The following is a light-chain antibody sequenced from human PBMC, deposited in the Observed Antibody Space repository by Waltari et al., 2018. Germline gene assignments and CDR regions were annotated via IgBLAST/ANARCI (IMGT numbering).Light chain of an antibody. CDR2: DVT. J-gene: IGLJ1*01. CDR1: SSDVGGYKY. V-gene: IGLV2-11*01. CDR3: CSYAGSFYV. Sequence: QSALTQPRSVSGSPGQSVTISCTGTSSDVGGYKYFSWYQHHPGKAPNLMIYDVTKRPPGGPGRVSGSKASNPASLTISGLQAEDEADYYCCSYAGSFYVFGTGTKVTVL.